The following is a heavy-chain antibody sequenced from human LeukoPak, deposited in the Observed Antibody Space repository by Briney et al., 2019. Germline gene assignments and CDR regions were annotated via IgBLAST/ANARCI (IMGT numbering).Heavy chain of an antibody. CDR1: GLTFSTYD. Sequence: GGSLRLSCAASGLTFSTYDMSWVRQAPGKGLEWVSGITANTRGSITYYADSVKGRFTISRDSSKDTLYLQMNSLRAEDTAVYFCARGGYFSFDYWGQGTLVTVSS. D-gene: IGHD2/OR15-2a*01. CDR3: ARGGYFSFDY. V-gene: IGHV3-23*01. CDR2: ITANTRGSIT. J-gene: IGHJ4*02.